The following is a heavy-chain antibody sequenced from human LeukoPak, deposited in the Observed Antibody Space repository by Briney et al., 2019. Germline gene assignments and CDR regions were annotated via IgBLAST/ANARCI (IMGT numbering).Heavy chain of an antibody. CDR1: GYTFTGYY. CDR2: INPNSGDT. D-gene: IGHD2-15*01. CDR3: AREGYCSGGSCEFDY. J-gene: IGHJ4*02. Sequence: ASVQVSCKASGYTFTGYYMHWVRQAPGLGLEWMGWINPNSGDTNYAQKFQGRVTMTRDTSISTAYMELSRLRSDDTAVYYCAREGYCSGGSCEFDYWGQGTLVTVYS. V-gene: IGHV1-2*02.